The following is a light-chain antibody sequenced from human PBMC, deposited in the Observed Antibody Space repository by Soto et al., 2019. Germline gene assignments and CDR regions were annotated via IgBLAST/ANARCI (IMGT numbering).Light chain of an antibody. J-gene: IGLJ2*01. CDR1: SSDVGTYNY. Sequence: QSALTQPRSVSGSPGQSVTISCTGTSSDVGTYNYVSWYQQHPGKAPKLMIYDVHNRPSGISARFSGSKSGNTASLTISGLQPEDTALYYCCSYTRSGTLSFGGGTKLTVL. CDR2: DVH. CDR3: CSYTRSGTLS. V-gene: IGLV2-11*01.